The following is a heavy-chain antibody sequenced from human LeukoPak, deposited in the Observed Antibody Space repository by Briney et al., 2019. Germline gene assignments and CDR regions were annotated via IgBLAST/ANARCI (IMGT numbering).Heavy chain of an antibody. Sequence: ASVKVSCKASGYTFTGYYMHWVRQAPGRGLEWMGRINPNSGGTNYAQKFQGRVTMTRDTSISTAYMELSRLRSDDTAVYYCARDYDFWSGYYWDYWGQGTLVTVSS. CDR1: GYTFTGYY. J-gene: IGHJ4*02. D-gene: IGHD3-3*01. CDR2: INPNSGGT. V-gene: IGHV1-2*06. CDR3: ARDYDFWSGYYWDY.